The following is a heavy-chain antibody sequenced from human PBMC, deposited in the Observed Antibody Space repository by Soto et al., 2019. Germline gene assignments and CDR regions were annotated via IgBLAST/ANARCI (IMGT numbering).Heavy chain of an antibody. CDR3: ARGQLSGYSYGYLAP. CDR2: INHSGST. J-gene: IGHJ5*02. Sequence: PSETLSLTCAVYGGSFSGYYWSWIRQPPGKGLEWIGEINHSGSTNYNPSLKSRVTISVDTSKNQFSLKLSSVTAADTAVYYCARGQLSGYSYGYLAPWGQGTLVTVSS. V-gene: IGHV4-34*01. D-gene: IGHD5-18*01. CDR1: GGSFSGYY.